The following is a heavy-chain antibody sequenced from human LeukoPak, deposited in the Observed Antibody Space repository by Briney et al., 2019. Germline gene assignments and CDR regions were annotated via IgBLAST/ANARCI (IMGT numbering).Heavy chain of an antibody. D-gene: IGHD3-22*01. V-gene: IGHV4-34*01. CDR3: ARLLYYYDSSGYSANFDY. Sequence: PSETLSLTCAVYGGSFSGYYWSWIRQPPGKGLEWIGEINHSGSTNYNPSLKSRVTISVDTSKNQFSLKLSSVTAADTAVYYCARLLYYYDSSGYSANFDYWGQGTLVTVSS. CDR2: INHSGST. CDR1: GGSFSGYY. J-gene: IGHJ4*02.